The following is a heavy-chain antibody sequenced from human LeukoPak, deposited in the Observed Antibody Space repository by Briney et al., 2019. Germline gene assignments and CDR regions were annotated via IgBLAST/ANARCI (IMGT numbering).Heavy chain of an antibody. CDR3: ARDGDNWNYEVYYYYMDV. J-gene: IGHJ6*03. D-gene: IGHD1-7*01. CDR1: GYTFTSYG. CDR2: ISAYNGNT. V-gene: IGHV1-18*01. Sequence: GASVKVSCKASGYTFTSYGISWVRQAPGQGLEWMGWISAYNGNTNYAQKLQGRVTMTTDTSTSTAYMELRSLRPDDTAVYYCARDGDNWNYEVYYYYMDVWGKGTTVTVSS.